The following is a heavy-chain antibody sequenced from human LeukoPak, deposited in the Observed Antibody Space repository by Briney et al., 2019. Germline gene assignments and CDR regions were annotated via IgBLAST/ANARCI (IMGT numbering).Heavy chain of an antibody. CDR2: ISSSSSYI. J-gene: IGHJ6*03. CDR1: GFTFSSYS. D-gene: IGHD3-3*02. CDR3: AKDLSALLPGAHNYMDV. V-gene: IGHV3-21*04. Sequence: TGGSLRLSCAASGFTFSSYSMDWVRQAPGKGLEWVSSISSSSSYIYYADSVKGRFTISRDNAKNSLYLQMNSLRAEDTALYYCAKDLSALLPGAHNYMDVWGKGTTVTISS.